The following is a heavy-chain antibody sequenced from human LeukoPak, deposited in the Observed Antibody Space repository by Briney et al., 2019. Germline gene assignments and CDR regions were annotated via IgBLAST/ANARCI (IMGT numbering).Heavy chain of an antibody. CDR2: ISGSGGTT. CDR3: AKDRKDCSGGNCYSGGSE. J-gene: IGHJ4*02. V-gene: IGHV3-23*01. D-gene: IGHD2-15*01. Sequence: PGGSLRLSCAASGFTFSSYAMSWVRQAPGKGLEWVSVISGSGGTTYYADSVKGRFTISRDNSKSTLYLQMNTLRAEDTAVYYCAKDRKDCSGGNCYSGGSEWGQGTLVTVSS. CDR1: GFTFSSYA.